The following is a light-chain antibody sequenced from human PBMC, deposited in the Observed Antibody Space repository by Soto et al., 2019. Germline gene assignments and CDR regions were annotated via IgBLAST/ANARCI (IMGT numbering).Light chain of an antibody. CDR2: DAS. CDR3: QQYGSSPST. Sequence: DIQMTQSPSTLSGSVGDRVTITCRASQTISSWLAWYQQKPGKAPKLLIYDASSLESGVPSRFSGSGSGTDFTLTISRLEPEDFAVYYCQQYGSSPSTFGQGTKVDI. CDR1: QTISSW. V-gene: IGKV1-5*01. J-gene: IGKJ1*01.